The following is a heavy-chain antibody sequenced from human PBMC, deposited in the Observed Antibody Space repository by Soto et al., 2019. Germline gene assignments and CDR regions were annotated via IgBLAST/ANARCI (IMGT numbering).Heavy chain of an antibody. Sequence: QVQLVESGGGVVQPGRSLRLSCAASGFTFSSYAMHWVRQAPGKGLEWVAVISYDGSNKYYADSVKGRFTISRDNSKNTLYLQMNSLRAEDTAVYYCASVGKSLYGSGSYNHKAVNYYYGMDVWGQGTTVTVSS. CDR2: ISYDGSNK. CDR3: ASVGKSLYGSGSYNHKAVNYYYGMDV. CDR1: GFTFSSYA. D-gene: IGHD3-10*01. J-gene: IGHJ6*02. V-gene: IGHV3-30-3*01.